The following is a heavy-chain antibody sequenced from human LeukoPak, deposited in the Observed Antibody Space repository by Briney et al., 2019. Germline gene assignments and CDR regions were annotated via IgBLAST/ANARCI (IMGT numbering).Heavy chain of an antibody. CDR2: IIPIFGTP. Sequence: ASVKVSCKASGGTFSSHTISWVRQAPGQGLEWMGGIIPIFGTPNYAQKFQGRVTITADESTSTAYMELSSLRSEDTAVYYCARIYYGSGNYFVFDYWGQGTLVTVSS. J-gene: IGHJ4*02. CDR3: ARIYYGSGNYFVFDY. D-gene: IGHD3-10*01. V-gene: IGHV1-69*13. CDR1: GGTFSSHT.